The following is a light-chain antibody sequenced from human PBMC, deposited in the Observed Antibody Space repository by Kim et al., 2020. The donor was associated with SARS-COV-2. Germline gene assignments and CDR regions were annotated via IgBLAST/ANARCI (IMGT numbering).Light chain of an antibody. J-gene: IGLJ2*01. CDR3: QAWDSSTGVV. CDR1: KLGDKY. V-gene: IGLV3-1*01. CDR2: QDG. Sequence: SYELTQPPSVSVSPGQTASITCSGDKLGDKYACWYQQKPGQSPVLVIYQDGKRPSGIPERFSGSNSGNTATLTISGTQAMDEADYYCQAWDSSTGVVFGGGTQLTVL.